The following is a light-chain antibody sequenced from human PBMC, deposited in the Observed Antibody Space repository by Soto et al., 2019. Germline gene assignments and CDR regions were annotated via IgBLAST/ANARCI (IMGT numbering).Light chain of an antibody. CDR3: QQYYSNPPWS. CDR2: WAS. J-gene: IGKJ1*01. V-gene: IGKV4-1*01. Sequence: DIVMTQSPDALAVSLGERASINCRSSQSVLFSSNNKKYLAWYQQKPGQPPKLLIYWASARESGVPDRFSGSGSATDFTLTISSFQAEDVAVYYCQQYYSNPPWSFGQGTKVEIK. CDR1: QSVLFSSNNKKY.